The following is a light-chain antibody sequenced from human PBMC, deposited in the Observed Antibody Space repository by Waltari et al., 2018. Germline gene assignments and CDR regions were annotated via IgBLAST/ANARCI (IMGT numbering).Light chain of an antibody. CDR1: ESVSNY. Sequence: EIVLTQHPVTLSLAAGERASLACRASESVSNYLAWYQQKPGQSPTRLIYDTSKRATGIPGRCSGSGYGTDFTLTINNLEAEDFALYYCQQGVILPLTFGGGTKLEIK. CDR2: DTS. CDR3: QQGVILPLT. J-gene: IGKJ4*01. V-gene: IGKV3-11*01.